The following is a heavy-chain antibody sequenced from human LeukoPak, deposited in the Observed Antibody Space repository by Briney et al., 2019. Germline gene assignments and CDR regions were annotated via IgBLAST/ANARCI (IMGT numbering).Heavy chain of an antibody. D-gene: IGHD2-8*01. Sequence: GGSLRLSCAASGFTFSSYAMSWVRQAPGKGLEWVSAISGSGGTYYADSVKGRFTISRDNSKNTLYLQMNSLRAEDTAVYYCAKGGGYCTNGVCYHYFDYWGQGTLVTVSS. CDR3: AKGGGYCTNGVCYHYFDY. V-gene: IGHV3-23*01. J-gene: IGHJ4*02. CDR2: ISGSGGT. CDR1: GFTFSSYA.